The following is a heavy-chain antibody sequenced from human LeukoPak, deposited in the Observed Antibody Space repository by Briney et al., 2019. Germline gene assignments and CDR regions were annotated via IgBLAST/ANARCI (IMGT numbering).Heavy chain of an antibody. CDR1: GFTFSNAW. CDR2: IKSKTDGGTT. CDR3: ASPPEYTKLYPGGYDEDFYYYYYMDV. D-gene: IGHD5-12*01. J-gene: IGHJ6*03. Sequence: GGSLRLSCAASGFTFSNAWMSWVRQAPGKGLEWVGRIKSKTDGGTTDYAAPVKGRFTISRDDSKNTLYLQMNSLKTEDTAVYYCASPPEYTKLYPGGYDEDFYYYYYMDVWGKGTTVTVSS. V-gene: IGHV3-15*01.